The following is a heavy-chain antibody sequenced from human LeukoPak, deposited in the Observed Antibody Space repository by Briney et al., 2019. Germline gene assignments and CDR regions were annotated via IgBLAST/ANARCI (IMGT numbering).Heavy chain of an antibody. D-gene: IGHD4/OR15-4a*01. CDR1: GFTFNTYW. Sequence: GGSLRLSCVASGFTFNTYWMTWVRQAPGKGLEWVANIKEDGGEKYYVDSVKGRFTISRDNAKNSLYLQMNSLRAEDTAVYYCAGGLWPRSNYWGQGTLVTVS. CDR2: IKEDGGEK. CDR3: AGGLWPRSNY. V-gene: IGHV3-7*01. J-gene: IGHJ4*02.